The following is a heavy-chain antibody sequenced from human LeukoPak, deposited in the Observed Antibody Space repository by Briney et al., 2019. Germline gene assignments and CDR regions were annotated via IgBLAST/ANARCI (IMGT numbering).Heavy chain of an antibody. CDR1: GGSISSGGYY. CDR2: IYYSGST. CDR3: AGDLRDGHYYDSSGSWFDP. D-gene: IGHD3-22*01. J-gene: IGHJ5*02. V-gene: IGHV4-31*03. Sequence: SETLSLTCTVSGGSISSGGYYWSWIRQHPGKGLEWIGYIYYSGSTYYNPSLKSRVTISVDTSKNQFSLKLSSVTAADTAVYYCAGDLRDGHYYDSSGSWFDPWGQGTLVTVPS.